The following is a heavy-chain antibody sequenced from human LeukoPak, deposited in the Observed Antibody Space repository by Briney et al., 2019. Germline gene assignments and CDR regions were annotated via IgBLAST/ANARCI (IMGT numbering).Heavy chain of an antibody. D-gene: IGHD3-10*01. J-gene: IGHJ4*02. CDR3: ARRGGYYGSGSWGSFDY. CDR1: GYSFSNYW. Sequence: GESLKISCKGSGYSFSNYWIGWVRQMPGKGLEWMGIIYPGDSDTRYSPSFQGQVTISADKSISTAYLQWSSLKASDTAMYYCARRGGYYGSGSWGSFDYWGQGTLVTVSS. CDR2: IYPGDSDT. V-gene: IGHV5-51*01.